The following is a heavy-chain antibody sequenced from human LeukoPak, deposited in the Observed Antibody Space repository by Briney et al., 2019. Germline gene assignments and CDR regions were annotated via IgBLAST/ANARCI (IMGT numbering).Heavy chain of an antibody. D-gene: IGHD1-26*01. CDR1: GGTFSSYA. V-gene: IGHV1-69*05. CDR2: IIPTFGTA. Sequence: SVKVSCKASGGTFSSYAISWVRQAPGQGLEWMGGIIPTFGTANYAQKFQGRVTITTDESTSTAYMELSSLRSEDTAVYYCARVPSGSYTRFDPWGQGTLVTVSS. J-gene: IGHJ5*02. CDR3: ARVPSGSYTRFDP.